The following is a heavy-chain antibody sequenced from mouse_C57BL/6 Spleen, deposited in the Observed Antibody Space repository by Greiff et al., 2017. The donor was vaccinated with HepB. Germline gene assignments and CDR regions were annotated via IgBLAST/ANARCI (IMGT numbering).Heavy chain of an antibody. V-gene: IGHV1-54*01. CDR3: ERWGDYAMDY. J-gene: IGHJ4*01. CDR1: GYAFTNYL. CDR2: INPGSGGT. Sequence: VQLQQSGAELVRPGTSVKVSCKASGYAFTNYLIEWVKQRPGQGLEWIGVINPGSGGTNYNEKFKGKATLTADKSSSTAYMQLSSLTSEDSAVYFCERWGDYAMDYWGQGTSVTVSS.